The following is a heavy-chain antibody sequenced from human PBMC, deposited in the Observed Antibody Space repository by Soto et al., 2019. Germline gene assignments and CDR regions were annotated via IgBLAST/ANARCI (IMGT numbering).Heavy chain of an antibody. Sequence: EVQLLESGGGLVQPGGSLRLSCAASGFTFSSYAMSWVRQAPGTGLEWVSAISGSGGSTYYADSVKGRFTISRDNSKNTLYLQMNRLRAEDTAVYYCASTGYCSSTSCYASFYNYWGQGTLVTVSS. CDR1: GFTFSSYA. D-gene: IGHD2-2*01. J-gene: IGHJ4*02. CDR3: ASTGYCSSTSCYASFYNY. CDR2: ISGSGGST. V-gene: IGHV3-23*01.